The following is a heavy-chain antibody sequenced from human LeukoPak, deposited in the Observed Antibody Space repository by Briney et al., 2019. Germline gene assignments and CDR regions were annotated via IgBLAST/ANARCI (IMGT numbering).Heavy chain of an antibody. CDR1: GGSFSGYY. Sequence: SETLSLTCAVYGGSFSGYYWSWIRQPPGKGLEWIGEINHSGSTNYNLSLKSRVTISVDTSKNQFSLKLSSVTAADTAVYYCARTDFWSGYFFDYWGQGTLVTVSS. V-gene: IGHV4-34*01. D-gene: IGHD3-3*01. CDR3: ARTDFWSGYFFDY. J-gene: IGHJ4*02. CDR2: INHSGST.